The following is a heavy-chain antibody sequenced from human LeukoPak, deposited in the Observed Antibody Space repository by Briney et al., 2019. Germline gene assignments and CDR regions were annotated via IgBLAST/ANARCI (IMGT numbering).Heavy chain of an antibody. CDR2: ISSSSSYI. Sequence: GGSLRLSCAASGFTFSSYSMNWVRQAPGKALEWVSSISSSSSYIYYADSVKGRFTISRDNGKRSLFLEMNSLTTEDTALYYCTKDKTAALGTGSDYWGQGTLVTVSS. D-gene: IGHD6-13*01. V-gene: IGHV3-21*04. J-gene: IGHJ4*02. CDR1: GFTFSSYS. CDR3: TKDKTAALGTGSDY.